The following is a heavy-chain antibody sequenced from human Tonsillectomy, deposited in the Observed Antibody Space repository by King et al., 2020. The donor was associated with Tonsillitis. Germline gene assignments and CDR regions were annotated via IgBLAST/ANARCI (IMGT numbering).Heavy chain of an antibody. CDR3: ASPRQSSSWIHFDY. CDR1: GFTFSRYW. CDR2: INSDESST. J-gene: IGHJ4*02. V-gene: IGHV3-74*01. Sequence: VQLVESGGGLVQPGGSLRLSCAASGFTFSRYWMHWVCQAPGKGLVWVSRINSDESSTSYADSVKGRFTISRDNAKNTLYLQMNSLRAEDTAVYYCASPRQSSSWIHFDYWGQGTLVTVSS. D-gene: IGHD6-13*01.